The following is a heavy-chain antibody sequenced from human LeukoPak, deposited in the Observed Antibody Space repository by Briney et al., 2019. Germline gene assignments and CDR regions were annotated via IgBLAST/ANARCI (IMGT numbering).Heavy chain of an antibody. CDR3: AKGSVRGPSAFDI. CDR1: GFAFSSYG. J-gene: IGHJ3*02. D-gene: IGHD3-10*01. Sequence: PGGSLRLSCAASGFAFSSYGMSWVRQAPGKGLEWVSAISGSGGSTYYADSVKGRFTISRDNSKNTLYLQMDSLRAEDTAVYYCAKGSVRGPSAFDIWGQGTMVTVSS. CDR2: ISGSGGST. V-gene: IGHV3-23*01.